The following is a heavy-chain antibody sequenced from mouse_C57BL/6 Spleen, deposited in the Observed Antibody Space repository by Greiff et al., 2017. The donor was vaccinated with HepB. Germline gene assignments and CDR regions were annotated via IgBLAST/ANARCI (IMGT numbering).Heavy chain of an antibody. CDR1: GFNIKDYY. CDR2: IDPEDGET. Sequence: VHVKQSGAELVKPGASVKLSCTASGFNIKDYYMHWVKQRTEQGLEWIGRIDPEDGETKYAPKFQGKATITADTSSNTAYLQLSSLTSEDTAVYYCARGGFYYYGSSYVAWFAYWGQGTLVTVSA. CDR3: ARGGFYYYGSSYVAWFAY. J-gene: IGHJ3*01. D-gene: IGHD1-1*01. V-gene: IGHV14-2*01.